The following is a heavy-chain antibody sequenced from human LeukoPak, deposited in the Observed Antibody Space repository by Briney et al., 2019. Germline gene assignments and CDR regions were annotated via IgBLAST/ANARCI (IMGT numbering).Heavy chain of an antibody. CDR2: IIPIFGTA. V-gene: IGHV1-69*13. D-gene: IGHD5-24*01. Sequence: ASVKVSCKASGGTFSSYAISWVRQAPGQGLEWMGGIIPIFGTANYAQKFQGRVTITADESTSTAYMELSSLRSDDTAVYYCARAVRGRRDGYNTYYFDYWGQGTLVTVSS. J-gene: IGHJ4*02. CDR3: ARAVRGRRDGYNTYYFDY. CDR1: GGTFSSYA.